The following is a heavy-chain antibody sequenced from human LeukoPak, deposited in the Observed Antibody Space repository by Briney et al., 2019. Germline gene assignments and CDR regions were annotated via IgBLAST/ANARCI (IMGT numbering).Heavy chain of an antibody. CDR1: GYSISSGYY. V-gene: IGHV4-38-2*02. Sequence: SETLSLTCTVFGYSISSGYYWGWIRQPPGKGLEWIGSIYHSGSTYYNPSLKSRVTISVDTSKNQFSLKVTSVTAADTAVYYCASKGGYDGSFDYWGQGTLVTVSS. CDR2: IYHSGST. J-gene: IGHJ4*02. D-gene: IGHD5-12*01. CDR3: ASKGGYDGSFDY.